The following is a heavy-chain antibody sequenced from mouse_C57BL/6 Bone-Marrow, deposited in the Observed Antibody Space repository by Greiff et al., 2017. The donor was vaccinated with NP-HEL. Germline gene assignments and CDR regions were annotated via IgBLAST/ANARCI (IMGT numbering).Heavy chain of an antibody. CDR1: GFNIKDYY. CDR2: IDPENGDT. CDR3: TSTRYFGY. J-gene: IGHJ2*01. V-gene: IGHV14-4*01. D-gene: IGHD2-1*01. Sequence: VQLQQSGAELVRPGASVKLSCTASGFNIKDYYMHWVKQRPEQGLEWIGWIDPENGDTEYASKFQGKATITADTSSNTAYLQLSSLTSEDTAVYYCTSTRYFGYVGQGTTLTVSS.